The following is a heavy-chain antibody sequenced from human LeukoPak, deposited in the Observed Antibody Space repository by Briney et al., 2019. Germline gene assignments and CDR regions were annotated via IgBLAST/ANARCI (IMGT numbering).Heavy chain of an antibody. D-gene: IGHD6-19*01. Sequence: SQTLSLTCTVSGGSISSGGYYWSWIRQHPGKGLEWIGYIYYSGSTYYNPSLKSRVTISVDTSKNQLSLKLSSVTAADTAVYYCARDRGSGWPNDAFDIWGQGTMVTVSS. V-gene: IGHV4-31*03. J-gene: IGHJ3*02. CDR3: ARDRGSGWPNDAFDI. CDR2: IYYSGST. CDR1: GGSISSGGYY.